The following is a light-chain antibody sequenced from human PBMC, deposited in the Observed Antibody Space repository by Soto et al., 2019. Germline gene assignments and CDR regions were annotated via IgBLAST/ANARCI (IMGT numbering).Light chain of an antibody. J-gene: IGLJ1*01. CDR3: SSYTSTSTL. CDR2: DVT. V-gene: IGLV2-14*01. Sequence: QSVLNQPASVSESPGQSITISCTGTSSDVCGYTYVSWYQLPPGTAPKLMIYDVTNRPSGVSNRFSGSKSGNTASLTISGLQAEDEADYFCSSYTSTSTLFGTGTKVTVL. CDR1: SSDVCGYTY.